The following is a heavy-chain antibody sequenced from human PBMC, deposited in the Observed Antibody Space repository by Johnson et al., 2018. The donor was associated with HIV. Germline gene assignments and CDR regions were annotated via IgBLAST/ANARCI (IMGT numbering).Heavy chain of an antibody. Sequence: VQLVEPRGGLLQPGGSLRLSCAASGFTFSSYWMSWVRQAPGKGLEWVANITLDGRDKYYVDSVRGRFTISRDNAKHSLYLQMNSLRAEDTAVYYCARDWGYNIWSGWPPGAFDFWGQGTMVTVSS. CDR3: ARDWGYNIWSGWPPGAFDF. CDR1: GFTFSSYW. D-gene: IGHD3-3*01. J-gene: IGHJ3*01. V-gene: IGHV3-7*01. CDR2: ITLDGRDK.